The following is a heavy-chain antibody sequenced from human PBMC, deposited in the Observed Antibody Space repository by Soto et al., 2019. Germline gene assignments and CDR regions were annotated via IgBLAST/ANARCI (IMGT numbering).Heavy chain of an antibody. J-gene: IGHJ2*01. CDR3: ARGYYDSSGYYGNPWWYFDL. V-gene: IGHV4-61*01. Sequence: NPSETLSLTCTVSGGSVSSGSYYWSWIRQPPGKGLEWIGYIYYSGSTNYNPSLKSRVTISVDTSKNQFSLKLSSVTAADTAVYYCARGYYDSSGYYGNPWWYFDLWGRGTLVTVSS. CDR1: GGSVSSGSYY. CDR2: IYYSGST. D-gene: IGHD3-22*01.